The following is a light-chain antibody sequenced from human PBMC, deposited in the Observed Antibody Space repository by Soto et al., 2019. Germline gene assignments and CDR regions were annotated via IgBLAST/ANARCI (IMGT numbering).Light chain of an antibody. J-gene: IGLJ2*01. V-gene: IGLV2-8*01. Sequence: QSALAQPPSASGSPGQSVTISCTGTSSDVGGYDYVSWYQQHPGKAPKLIIYEVVKRPSGVPRRFSGSKSGNTASLTVSGLQGEDEADYYCSSYADSNNLDVIFGGGTQLTVL. CDR2: EVV. CDR3: SSYADSNNLDVI. CDR1: SSDVGGYDY.